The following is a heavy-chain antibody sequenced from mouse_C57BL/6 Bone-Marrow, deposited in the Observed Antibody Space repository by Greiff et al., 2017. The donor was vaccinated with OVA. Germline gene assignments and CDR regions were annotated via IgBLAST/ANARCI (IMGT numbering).Heavy chain of an antibody. V-gene: IGHV1-55*01. J-gene: IGHJ2*01. CDR3: ARYYYGSSSYFDY. CDR1: GYTFTSYW. D-gene: IGHD1-1*01. CDR2: IYPGSGST. Sequence: QVQLKQPGAELVKPGASVKMSCKASGYTFTSYWITWVKQRPGQGLEWIGDIYPGSGSTNYNEKFKGKATLTVDKSSSTAYMELRSLTSEDSAVYYCARYYYGSSSYFDYWGQGTTLTVSS.